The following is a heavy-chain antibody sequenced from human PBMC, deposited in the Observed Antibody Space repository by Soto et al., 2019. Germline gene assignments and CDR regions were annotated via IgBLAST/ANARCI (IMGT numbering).Heavy chain of an antibody. D-gene: IGHD5-12*01. CDR1: GYTFTGYY. CDR3: ARGGYSGYDYVYWFDP. J-gene: IGHJ5*02. CDR2: INPNSGGT. V-gene: IGHV1-2*04. Sequence: GASVKVSCKASGYTFTGYYMHWVRQAPGQGLEWMGWINPNSGGTNYAQKFQGWVTMTRDTSISTAYMELSRLRSDETAVYYCARGGYSGYDYVYWFDPWGQGTLVTGSS.